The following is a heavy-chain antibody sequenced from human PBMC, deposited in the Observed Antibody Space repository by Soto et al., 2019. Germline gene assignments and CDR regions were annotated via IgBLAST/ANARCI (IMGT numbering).Heavy chain of an antibody. J-gene: IGHJ2*01. CDR3: AKPSDTRGPSYFDL. Sequence: QVQLVESGGGVDQPGRSLRLSCAASGFTFSDYGIHWVRQAPGKGLEWVAVISYDGSNKYYSDSVKGRFTISRDNSKNTLYLQMNSLRAEDTAIYYCAKPSDTRGPSYFDLWGRGTLVTVSS. CDR1: GFTFSDYG. V-gene: IGHV3-30*18. D-gene: IGHD3-22*01. CDR2: ISYDGSNK.